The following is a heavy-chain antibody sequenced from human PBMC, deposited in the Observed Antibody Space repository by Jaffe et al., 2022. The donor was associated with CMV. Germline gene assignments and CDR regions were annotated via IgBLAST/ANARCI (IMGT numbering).Heavy chain of an antibody. CDR1: GGSISSSSYY. CDR2: IYYSGST. Sequence: QLQLQESGPGLVKPSETLSLTCTVSGGSISSSSYYWGWIRQPPGKGLEWIGSIYYSGSTYYNPSLKSRVTISVDTSKNQFSLKLSSVTAADTAVYYCARQEGKKTSPRGGITIFGVVLYWGQGTLVTVSS. CDR3: ARQEGKKTSPRGGITIFGVVLY. J-gene: IGHJ4*02. D-gene: IGHD3-3*01. V-gene: IGHV4-39*01.